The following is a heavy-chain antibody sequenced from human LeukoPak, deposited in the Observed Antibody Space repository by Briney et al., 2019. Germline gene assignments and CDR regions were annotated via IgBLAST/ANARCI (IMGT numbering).Heavy chain of an antibody. V-gene: IGHV4-4*02. CDR1: GGSISSSNW. CDR3: ARDLLEWPDAFDI. CDR2: ICHSGST. Sequence: PAGTLSLTCAASGGSISSSNWRRGGRQPPGKVLEGFGVICHSGSTNYNPSVKSRVTISVEKSKNTFSLRLSSVSAADTAVYYCARDLLEWPDAFDIWGQGTMVTVSS. D-gene: IGHD3-3*01. J-gene: IGHJ3*02.